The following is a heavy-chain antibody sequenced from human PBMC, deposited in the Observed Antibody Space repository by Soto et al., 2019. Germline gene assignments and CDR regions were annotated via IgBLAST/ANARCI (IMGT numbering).Heavy chain of an antibody. Sequence: EVQVVESGGGLVQPGGSLRLSCAASGISFSRYWTHWVRQAPGKGLEWVSRMGPDGSSTSYADSVKGRFSISRDDAKNILPLQVNSLRADDTAVYYCAVHGDYDALNFWGQGTGVTVSS. D-gene: IGHD4-17*01. CDR2: MGPDGSST. J-gene: IGHJ3*01. CDR1: GISFSRYW. CDR3: AVHGDYDALNF. V-gene: IGHV3-74*01.